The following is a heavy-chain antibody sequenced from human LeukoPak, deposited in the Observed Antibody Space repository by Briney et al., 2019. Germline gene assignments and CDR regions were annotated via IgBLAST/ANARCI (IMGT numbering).Heavy chain of an antibody. Sequence: PSETLSLTCAVYGGSFSGYYWGWIRQPPGKGLEWIGEINHSGSTNYNPSLKSRVTISVDTSKNQFSLKLSSVTAADTAVYYCASAPRIAAAGHRWYYFDYWGQGTLVTVSS. CDR2: INHSGST. D-gene: IGHD6-13*01. CDR3: ASAPRIAAAGHRWYYFDY. V-gene: IGHV4-34*01. CDR1: GGSFSGYY. J-gene: IGHJ4*02.